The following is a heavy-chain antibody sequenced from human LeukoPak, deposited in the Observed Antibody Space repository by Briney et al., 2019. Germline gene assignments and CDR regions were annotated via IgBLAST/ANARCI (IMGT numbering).Heavy chain of an antibody. CDR1: GFTFSDYY. D-gene: IGHD1-26*01. Sequence: PGGSLRLSCAASGFTFSDYYMSWIRQAPGKGLEWVSYISSSGSTIYYADSVKGRFAISRDNAKNSLYLQMNSLGAEDTAVYYCARELKFDSGSPRGYWGQGTLVTVSS. J-gene: IGHJ4*02. CDR2: ISSSGSTI. V-gene: IGHV3-11*01. CDR3: ARELKFDSGSPRGY.